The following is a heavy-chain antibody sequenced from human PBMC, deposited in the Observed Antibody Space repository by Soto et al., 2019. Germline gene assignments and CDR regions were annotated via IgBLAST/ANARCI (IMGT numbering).Heavy chain of an antibody. CDR1: GYTFTSYD. CDR3: ARDPGYSSDWYGGADWFDP. CDR2: MNPNSGNT. V-gene: IGHV1-8*01. Sequence: QVQLVQSGAEVKKPGASVKVSCKASGYTFTSYDINWVRQATGQGLEWMGWMNPNSGNTGYAQKFQGRVTMTRNTSISTAYMELSSLRSEDTAVYYCARDPGYSSDWYGGADWFDPWGQGTLVTVSS. D-gene: IGHD6-19*01. J-gene: IGHJ5*02.